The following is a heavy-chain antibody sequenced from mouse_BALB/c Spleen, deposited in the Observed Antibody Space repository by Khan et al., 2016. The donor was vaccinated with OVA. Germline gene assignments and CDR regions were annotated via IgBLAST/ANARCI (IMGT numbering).Heavy chain of an antibody. CDR3: AREWAAWFPY. CDR2: IYPGSDNT. CDR1: GYTFTDYY. Sequence: QVQLKQSGAQLARPGASVKLSCKASGYTFTDYYINWMRQRTGQGLEWIGEIYPGSDNTYYNENFKGRATLNVDKSSNTAYMEFSSLTSEDSAVYFCAREWAAWFPYWGQGTLVTVSA. J-gene: IGHJ3*01. V-gene: IGHV1-77*01.